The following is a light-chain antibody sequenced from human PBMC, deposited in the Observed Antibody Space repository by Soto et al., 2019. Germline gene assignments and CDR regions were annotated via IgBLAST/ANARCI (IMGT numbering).Light chain of an antibody. CDR2: GAS. Sequence: EIVLTQSPGTLSLSPGERATLSCRASQSVSSSYLAWYQQKPGQAPRLLIYGASSRATGIPDRFSGSGSGTDFTLTISGLEPEDVAVYFCQQYGNSPPNTFGQGTKVEIK. J-gene: IGKJ2*01. V-gene: IGKV3-20*01. CDR3: QQYGNSPPNT. CDR1: QSVSSSY.